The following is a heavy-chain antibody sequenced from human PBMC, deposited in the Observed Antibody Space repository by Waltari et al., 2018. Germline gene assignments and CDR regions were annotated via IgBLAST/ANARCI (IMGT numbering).Heavy chain of an antibody. CDR2: VASTGST. CDR1: GFTLGSHA. D-gene: IGHD1-26*01. Sequence: DVQLLESGGGLVQPGGSLRLSCAAPGFTLGSHAMTWVRQSPGNGLELVSSVASTGSTYYADSVRCRFTISRYNSKNTVFLQLDRLRVDDTATYFCVKDRGPHDPYNFYYGMNVWGQGTTVTVSS. CDR3: VKDRGPHDPYNFYYGMNV. V-gene: IGHV3-23*01. J-gene: IGHJ6*02.